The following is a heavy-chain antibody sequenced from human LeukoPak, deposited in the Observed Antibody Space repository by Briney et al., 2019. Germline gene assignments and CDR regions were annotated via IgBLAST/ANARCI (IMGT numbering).Heavy chain of an antibody. Sequence: SVKVSCKASGGTFSSYAISWVRQAPGQGLEWMGGIIPIFGTANYAQKFQGRVTITTDESTSTAYMELSSLRSEDTAVYYCARDEGYGGNSGGYWGQGTLVTVSS. D-gene: IGHD4-23*01. J-gene: IGHJ4*02. V-gene: IGHV1-69*05. CDR2: IIPIFGTA. CDR3: ARDEGYGGNSGGY. CDR1: GGTFSSYA.